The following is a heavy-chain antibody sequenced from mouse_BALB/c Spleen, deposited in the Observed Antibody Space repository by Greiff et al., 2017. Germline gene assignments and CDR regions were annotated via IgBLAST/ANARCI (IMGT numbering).Heavy chain of an antibody. J-gene: IGHJ3*01. CDR3: ARSGNYVEIAY. Sequence: EVNLVESGPGLVKPSQSLSLTCTVTGYSITSDYAWNWIRQFPGNKLEWMGYISYSGSTSYNPSLKSRISITRDTSKNQFFLQLNSVTTEDTATYYCARSGNYVEIAYWGQGTLVTVSA. D-gene: IGHD2-1*01. V-gene: IGHV3-2*02. CDR1: GYSITSDYA. CDR2: ISYSGST.